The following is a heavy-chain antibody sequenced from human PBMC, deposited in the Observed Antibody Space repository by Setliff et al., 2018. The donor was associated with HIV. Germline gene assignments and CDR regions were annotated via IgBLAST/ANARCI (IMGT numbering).Heavy chain of an antibody. CDR1: GYSISSGYY. J-gene: IGHJ4*02. CDR2: IYHSGST. CDR3: ARGYISGWYYFDY. Sequence: PSETLSLTCAVSGYSISSGYYWGWIRQPPGKGLEWIGSIYHSGSTYYNPSLKSRVTILVDTSKNQFSLKLSSVTAADTAVYYCARGYISGWYYFDYWGQGTLVNVSS. D-gene: IGHD6-19*01. V-gene: IGHV4-38-2*01.